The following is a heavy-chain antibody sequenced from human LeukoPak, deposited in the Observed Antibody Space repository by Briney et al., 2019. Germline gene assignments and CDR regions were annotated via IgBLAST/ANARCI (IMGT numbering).Heavy chain of an antibody. CDR2: ISAYNGNT. CDR1: GYTFTSYG. Sequence: GASVKVSCKASGYTFTSYGISWVRQAPGQGLEWMGWISAYNGNTNYAQKLQGRVTMTTDTSTSTAYMELRSLRSDDTAVYYCARDFFGGVDTDMVTDACDYWGQGTLVTVSS. D-gene: IGHD5-18*01. V-gene: IGHV1-18*01. J-gene: IGHJ4*02. CDR3: ARDFFGGVDTDMVTDACDY.